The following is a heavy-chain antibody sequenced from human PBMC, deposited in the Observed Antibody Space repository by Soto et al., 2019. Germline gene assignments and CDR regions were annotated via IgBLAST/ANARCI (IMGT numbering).Heavy chain of an antibody. V-gene: IGHV1-69*12. J-gene: IGHJ4*02. Sequence: QVQLVQSGAEVKKPGSSVKVSCKASGGTFSSYAISWVRQAPGQGLEWMGGIIPIFGTADYAQKFQGRVTITAHESTSAAYMESSSLRSEDTAVYYCARDGGVYDYSPFDYWGQGTLVTVSS. CDR3: ARDGGVYDYSPFDY. D-gene: IGHD4-4*01. CDR1: GGTFSSYA. CDR2: IIPIFGTA.